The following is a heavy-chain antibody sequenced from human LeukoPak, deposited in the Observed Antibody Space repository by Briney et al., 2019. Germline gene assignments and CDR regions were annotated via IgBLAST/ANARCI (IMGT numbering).Heavy chain of an antibody. D-gene: IGHD3-22*01. CDR1: GGTFSSYA. CDR3: ASEYYYDSPFDY. V-gene: IGHV1-69*04. J-gene: IGHJ4*02. CDR2: IIPILGIA. Sequence: VASVEVSCKASGGTFSSYAISWVRQAPGQGLEWMGRIIPILGIANYAQKFQGRVTITADKSTSTAYMELSSLRSEDTAVYYCASEYYYDSPFDYWGQGTLVTVSP.